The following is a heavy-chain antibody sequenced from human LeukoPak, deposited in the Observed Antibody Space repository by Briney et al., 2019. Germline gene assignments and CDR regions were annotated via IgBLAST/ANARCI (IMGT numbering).Heavy chain of an antibody. CDR2: ITSSGTYT. D-gene: IGHD1-26*01. Sequence: GGSLRLSCADSGFTFSNYNMNWVRQDPGKAMEWVSSITSSGTYTFYADSVKGRFTISRDNAKNSLYLQMDSLGPEDTAVYYCARDPYSGNYGTYYYYYMDVWGKGTTVTISS. V-gene: IGHV3-21*01. CDR1: GFTFSNYN. J-gene: IGHJ6*03. CDR3: ARDPYSGNYGTYYYYYMDV.